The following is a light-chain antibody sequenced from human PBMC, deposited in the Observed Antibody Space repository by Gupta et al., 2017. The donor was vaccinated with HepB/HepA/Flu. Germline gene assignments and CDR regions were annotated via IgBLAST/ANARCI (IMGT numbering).Light chain of an antibody. V-gene: IGKV2-30*01. CDR2: QVS. CDR3: GQNKHWPPHT. CDR1: QSRVDSDGITY. J-gene: IGKJ3*01. Sequence: DVVMTQSPLSLPVTLGQPASISCRPSQSRVDSDGITYLNWFQRRQGQAPRSLIYQVSNRDAGVPDRFSGSGVGNNVSIKISRGEEEDVGGYYCGQNKHWPPHTFGHGTKVDIK.